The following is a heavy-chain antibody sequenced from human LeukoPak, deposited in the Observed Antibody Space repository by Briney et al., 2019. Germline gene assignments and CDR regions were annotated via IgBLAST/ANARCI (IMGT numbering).Heavy chain of an antibody. V-gene: IGHV3-30*15. D-gene: IGHD3-10*01. Sequence: SLKGRFTISRGNSHNTLCLQMSSLRSEDTAVYYCARGGENWFDPWGQGTLVTVSS. J-gene: IGHJ5*02. CDR3: ARGGENWFDP.